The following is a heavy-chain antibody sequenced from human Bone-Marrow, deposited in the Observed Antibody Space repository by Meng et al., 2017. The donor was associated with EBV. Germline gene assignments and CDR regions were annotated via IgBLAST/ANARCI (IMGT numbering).Heavy chain of an antibody. V-gene: IGHV1-18*01. CDR2: ISAYNGNT. Sequence: QIQLVQSGAEVXXXXXSXKVXXXASGYTFTRYGISWVRQVPGQGLEWMAWISAYNGNTNYAQKVKGRVTMTTDTSTSTAYMELRSLRSDDTAVYYCARDGPDYGNYINFDYWGQGTLVTVSS. J-gene: IGHJ4*02. CDR3: ARDGPDYGNYINFDY. CDR1: GYTFTRYG. D-gene: IGHD4-11*01.